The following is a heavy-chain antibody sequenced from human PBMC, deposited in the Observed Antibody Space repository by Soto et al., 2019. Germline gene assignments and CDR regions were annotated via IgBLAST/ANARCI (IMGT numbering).Heavy chain of an antibody. J-gene: IGHJ4*02. D-gene: IGHD3-10*01. CDR2: ISNDGSNE. V-gene: IGHV3-30*18. CDR1: GFTFRWFG. CDR3: AKGEVRGIIPSYFDY. Sequence: VGSLRLSCAGSGFTFRWFGMNWVRQAPGKGLEWVARISNDGSNEYYVDSVKGRFTISRDNSKNTLYLQMDSLRAEDTAVYYCAKGEVRGIIPSYFDYWGPGTLVTVSS.